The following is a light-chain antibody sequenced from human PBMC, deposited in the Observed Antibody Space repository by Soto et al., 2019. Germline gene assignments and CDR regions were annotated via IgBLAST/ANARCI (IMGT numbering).Light chain of an antibody. CDR3: QQYGSSPWT. J-gene: IGKJ4*01. CDR2: GAS. CDR1: QSVSSSY. Sequence: EIVLTHSPGTLSLSPGERATLSCRASQSVSSSYLAWYQQKPGQAPRLLIYGASSRATGIPDRFSGSGSGTDFTLTISRLEPEDFAVYYCQQYGSSPWTFGGGTKVDIK. V-gene: IGKV3-20*01.